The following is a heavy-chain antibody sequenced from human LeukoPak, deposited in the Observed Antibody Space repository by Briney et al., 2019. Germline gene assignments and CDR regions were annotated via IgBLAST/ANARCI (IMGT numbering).Heavy chain of an antibody. J-gene: IGHJ5*02. Sequence: SETLSLTCAVSGGSFSGYYWSSIRHPPGKGLEWIGEINHSGSTNYNPYLKSRVTISVDTSKNQFSLKLSSVTAADTAVYYCARGSRGWKTDWFDPWGQGTLVTVSS. D-gene: IGHD6-19*01. V-gene: IGHV4-34*01. CDR2: INHSGST. CDR3: ARGSRGWKTDWFDP. CDR1: GGSFSGYY.